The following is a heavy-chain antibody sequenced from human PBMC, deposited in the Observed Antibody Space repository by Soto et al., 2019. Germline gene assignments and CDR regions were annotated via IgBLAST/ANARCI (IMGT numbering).Heavy chain of an antibody. J-gene: IGHJ4*02. CDR2: INPSGST. CDR3: ASTGTGTTSAYCSGGSCYSTFDY. CDR1: GGSFSGYY. V-gene: IGHV4-34*01. D-gene: IGHD2-15*01. Sequence: QVQLQQLGAGLLKPSETLSLTCAVYGGSFSGYYWSWIRQPPGKGLEWIGEINPSGSTNYNPSLKSLVTISVNTSKNQFSLKLSALTAADTAVYYCASTGTGTTSAYCSGGSCYSTFDYWGQGTLVTVSS.